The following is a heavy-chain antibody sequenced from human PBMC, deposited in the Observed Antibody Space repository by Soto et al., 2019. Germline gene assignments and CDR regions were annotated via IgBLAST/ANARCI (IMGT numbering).Heavy chain of an antibody. CDR2: INPGGGRP. CDR1: GYTFTSYY. D-gene: IGHD2-15*01. V-gene: IGHV1-46*01. Sequence: QVQLVQSGAEVKRPGASVKVSCTASGYTFTSYYMHWVRQAPGQGPEWVGIINPGGGRPKYAQKSQGRVTMTTDTATNSVYMELRSLQSSDTAVYYCARANVPHGGSSNVADYWGRGTQVIVSS. CDR3: ARANVPHGGSSNVADY. J-gene: IGHJ4*02.